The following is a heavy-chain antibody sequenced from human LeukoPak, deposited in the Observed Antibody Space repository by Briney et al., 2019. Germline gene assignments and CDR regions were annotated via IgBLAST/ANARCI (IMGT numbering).Heavy chain of an antibody. CDR1: GYTFTSYA. CDR3: ARERSYRWFDP. CDR2: INAGNGNT. J-gene: IGHJ5*02. V-gene: IGHV1-3*01. Sequence: GASVKVSCKASGYTFTSYAMHWVRQAPGQRLEWMGWINAGNGNTKYSQKFQGRVTITRDTSASTAYTELSSLRSEDTAVYYCARERSYRWFDPWGQGTLVTVSS. D-gene: IGHD3-16*02.